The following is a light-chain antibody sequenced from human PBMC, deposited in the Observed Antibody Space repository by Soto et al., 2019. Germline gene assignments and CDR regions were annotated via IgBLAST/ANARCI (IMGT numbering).Light chain of an antibody. CDR1: SSNVGSHTL. CDR3: CSYAGSSTYV. CDR2: EVS. Sequence: QSVLTHPAAGSFSRGRSITVSCTGSSSNVGSHTLVSWYQQHPGKAPKPMIYEVSKRHSGVSNRFSGSKSGNTASLTISGLQAEDEADYYCCSYAGSSTYVFGTGT. J-gene: IGLJ1*01. V-gene: IGLV2-23*02.